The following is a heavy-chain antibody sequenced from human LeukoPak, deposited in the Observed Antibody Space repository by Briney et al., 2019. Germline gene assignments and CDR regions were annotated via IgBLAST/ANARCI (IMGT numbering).Heavy chain of an antibody. Sequence: GGSLRLSGAASGFTFSSYSMNWVRQAPGKGLEWVSSISSSSRYIYYADSVKGRFTISRDNAKNSLYLQMNSLRAEDTAVYYCGYSSGWFTPNFDYWGQGTLVTVSS. CDR2: ISSSSRYI. V-gene: IGHV3-21*01. CDR3: GYSSGWFTPNFDY. CDR1: GFTFSSYS. J-gene: IGHJ4*02. D-gene: IGHD6-19*01.